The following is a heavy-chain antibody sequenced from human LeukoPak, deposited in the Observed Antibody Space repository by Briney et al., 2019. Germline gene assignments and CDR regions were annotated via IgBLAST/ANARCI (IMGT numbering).Heavy chain of an antibody. D-gene: IGHD2-21*02. V-gene: IGHV4-34*01. CDR1: GGSFSDYY. CDR2: INHSGST. Sequence: SETLSLTCAVYGGSFSDYYWSWIRQPPGKGLEWIGEINHSGSTNYNTSLKSRVTISLDTPKNPFSLRLFSVTAADTAVYYCARKAYCGGDCYSFDYWGQGTLVTVSS. CDR3: ARKAYCGGDCYSFDY. J-gene: IGHJ4*02.